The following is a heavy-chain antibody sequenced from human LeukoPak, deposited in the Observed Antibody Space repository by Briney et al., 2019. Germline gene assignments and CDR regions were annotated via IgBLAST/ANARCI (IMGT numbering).Heavy chain of an antibody. CDR2: IIPIFGTA. V-gene: IGHV1-69*05. Sequence: GASVKVSCKASGGTFSSYAISWVRQAPGQGLEWMGGIIPIFGTANYAQKFQGRVTITTDESTSTAYMELSSLRSEDTAVYYCARDDSRIWFGEKFVYWGQGTLVTVSS. D-gene: IGHD3-10*01. CDR1: GGTFSSYA. J-gene: IGHJ4*02. CDR3: ARDDSRIWFGEKFVY.